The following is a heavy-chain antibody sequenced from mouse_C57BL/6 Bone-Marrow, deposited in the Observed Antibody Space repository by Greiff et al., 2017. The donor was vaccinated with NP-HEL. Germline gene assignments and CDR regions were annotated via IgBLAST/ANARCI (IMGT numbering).Heavy chain of an antibody. V-gene: IGHV8-8*01. CDR1: GFSLSTFGMG. Sequence: QVTLKECGPGILQPSQTLSLTCSFSGFSLSTFGMGVGWIRQPSGKGLEWLAHIWWDDDKYYNPALKSRLTISKDTSKNQVFLKIANVDTADTATYYCARIVYYGNSEGFAYWGQGTLVTVSA. D-gene: IGHD2-1*01. CDR3: ARIVYYGNSEGFAY. J-gene: IGHJ3*01. CDR2: IWWDDDK.